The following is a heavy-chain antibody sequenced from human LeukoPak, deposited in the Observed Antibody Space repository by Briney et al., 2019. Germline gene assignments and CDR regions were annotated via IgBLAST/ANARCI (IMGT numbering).Heavy chain of an antibody. CDR3: ARVNYDSSGYFDY. Sequence: SETLSLTCTVSGGSISSYYWSWIRQPPGKGLEWIGYIYYSGSTNYNPSLKSRVTISVDTSKKQFSLKLSSVTAADTAVYYCARVNYDSSGYFDYWGQGTLVTVSS. V-gene: IGHV4-59*01. CDR2: IYYSGST. J-gene: IGHJ4*02. D-gene: IGHD3-22*01. CDR1: GGSISSYY.